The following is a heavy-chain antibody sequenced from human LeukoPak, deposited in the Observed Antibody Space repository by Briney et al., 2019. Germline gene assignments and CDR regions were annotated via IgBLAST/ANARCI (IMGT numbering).Heavy chain of an antibody. D-gene: IGHD1-26*01. J-gene: IGHJ4*02. CDR3: AKPGPGGPPAYFDS. CDR2: IWYDGSNK. Sequence: GGSLRLSCAASGFTFSSYGMHWVRQAPGKGLEWVAVIWYDGSNKYYADSVKGRFTISRDNSKNTLYLQMNSLRAEDTAVYYCAKPGPGGPPAYFDSWGQGTLVTVSS. CDR1: GFTFSSYG. V-gene: IGHV3-33*06.